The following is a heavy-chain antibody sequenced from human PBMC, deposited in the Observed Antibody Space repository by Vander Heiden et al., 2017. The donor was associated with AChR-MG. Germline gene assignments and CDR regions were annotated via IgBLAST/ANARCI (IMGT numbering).Heavy chain of an antibody. D-gene: IGHD3-16*01. CDR3: ARDSDDSSMALSSDFDF. J-gene: IGHJ4*02. V-gene: IGHV3-33*01. CDR1: GFTFSNSA. Sequence: QVQLVESGGGVVQPGRSLRLSCAASGFTFSNSAMHWVRHAPGKGLEWVAFIWSDGSDKNSADSVKGRFTISRDNSKNKVYLQMNSLRAEDTAVYYCARDSDDSSMALSSDFDFWGQGTLVTVSS. CDR2: IWSDGSDK.